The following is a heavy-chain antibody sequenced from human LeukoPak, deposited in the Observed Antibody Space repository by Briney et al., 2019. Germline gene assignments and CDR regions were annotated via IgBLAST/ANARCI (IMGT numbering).Heavy chain of an antibody. D-gene: IGHD2-2*01. Sequence: GASVKVSCKAPGYTLTGYYIHWVRQAPGQGLEWMGWMNPNSGGTKYAQKFQGRVTMTRDTSISTAYMELSRLRSDDTAVYYCARVNPFVVLPTAMPGRWFDPWGQGTLVTVSS. CDR1: GYTLTGYY. V-gene: IGHV1-2*02. CDR2: MNPNSGGT. CDR3: ARVNPFVVLPTAMPGRWFDP. J-gene: IGHJ5*02.